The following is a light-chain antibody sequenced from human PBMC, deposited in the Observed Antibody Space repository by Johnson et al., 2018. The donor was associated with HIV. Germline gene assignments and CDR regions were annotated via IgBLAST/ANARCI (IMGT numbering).Light chain of an antibody. CDR3: GTWDNSLSGTDV. CDR1: SSNIGRNY. CDR2: QNT. Sequence: QSVLTQPPSVSAAPGQMVTISCSGSSSNIGRNYVSWYKQLPGTAPKLLIYQNTWRPSWIPDRFSGSTSGASATLAITGLQTGDEADYYCGTWDNSLSGTDVFGTGTKVTVL. V-gene: IGLV1-51*02. J-gene: IGLJ1*01.